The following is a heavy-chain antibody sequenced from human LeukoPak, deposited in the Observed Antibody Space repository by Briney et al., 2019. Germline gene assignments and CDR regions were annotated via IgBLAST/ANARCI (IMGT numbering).Heavy chain of an antibody. V-gene: IGHV3-21*01. J-gene: IGHJ6*02. CDR3: ARGWSSYGMDV. CDR2: ISSSSSYI. CDR1: GFTFSSYS. Sequence: GGSLRLSCAASGFTFSSYSMTWVRQAPGKGLEWVSSISSSSSYIYYADSVKGRFTISRDNAKNSLYLQMNSLRAEDTAVYYCARGWSSYGMDVWGQGTTVTVSS.